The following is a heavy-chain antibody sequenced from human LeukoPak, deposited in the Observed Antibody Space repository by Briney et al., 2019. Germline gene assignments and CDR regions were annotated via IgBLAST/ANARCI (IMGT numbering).Heavy chain of an antibody. Sequence: TGGSLRLSCAASGFTFSRYWMSWVRQAPGKGLEWVANIKQDGSEKYYVDSVKGRFTISRDNAKNSLYLQMNSLRAEDTAVYYCARDEGSSWYGQYYFDYWGQGTLVTVSS. CDR1: GFTFSRYW. J-gene: IGHJ4*02. CDR2: IKQDGSEK. D-gene: IGHD6-13*01. V-gene: IGHV3-7*01. CDR3: ARDEGSSWYGQYYFDY.